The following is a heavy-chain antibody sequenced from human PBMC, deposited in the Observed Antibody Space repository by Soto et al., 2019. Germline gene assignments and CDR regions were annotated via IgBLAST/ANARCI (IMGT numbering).Heavy chain of an antibody. CDR3: ARLTTVSHHYYYYYMDV. Sequence: ASVKVSCKASGYTFTSYGISWVRQAPGQGLEWMGWISAYNGNTNYTQKLQGRVTMTTDTSTSTAYMELRSLRSDDTAVYYCARLTTVSHHYYYYYMDVWGKGTTVTVS. CDR2: ISAYNGNT. CDR1: GYTFTSYG. J-gene: IGHJ6*03. V-gene: IGHV1-18*01. D-gene: IGHD4-4*01.